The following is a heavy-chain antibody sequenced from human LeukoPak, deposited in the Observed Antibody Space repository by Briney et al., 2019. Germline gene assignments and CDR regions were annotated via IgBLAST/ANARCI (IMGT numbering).Heavy chain of an antibody. V-gene: IGHV1-2*02. D-gene: IGHD6-19*01. CDR3: ARDRGRYRGSYSSGWYVY. CDR1: GYTFTGYY. Sequence: ASVKVSCKASGYTFTGYYMHWVRQAPGQGLEWMGWINPNSGGTNYAQKFQGRVTMTRDTSISTAYMELSRLGSDDTAVYYCARDRGRYRGSYSSGWYVYWGQGTLVTVSS. CDR2: INPNSGGT. J-gene: IGHJ4*02.